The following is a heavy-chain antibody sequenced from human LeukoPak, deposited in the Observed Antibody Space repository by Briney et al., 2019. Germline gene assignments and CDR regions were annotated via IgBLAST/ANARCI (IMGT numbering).Heavy chain of an antibody. CDR2: IYSGGST. J-gene: IGHJ6*03. CDR1: GFTVSSSY. V-gene: IGHV3-53*05. CDR3: AKEDYDFWSGSHNYYYYYYMDV. Sequence: PGGSLRLSCAASGFTVSSSYMSWVRQAPGKGLEWVSLIYSGGSTYYADSVKGRFTISRDNSKNTLYLQMNSLRAEDTAVYYCAKEDYDFWSGSHNYYYYYYMDVWGKGTTVTVSS. D-gene: IGHD3-3*01.